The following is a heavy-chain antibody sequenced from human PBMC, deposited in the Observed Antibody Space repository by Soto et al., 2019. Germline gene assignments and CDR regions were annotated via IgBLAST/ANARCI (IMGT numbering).Heavy chain of an antibody. CDR2: ISWNSGSI. D-gene: IGHD1-26*01. J-gene: IGHJ6*02. Sequence: GGSLRLSCAASGFTFDDYAMHWVRQAPGKGLEWVSGISWNSGSIGYADSVKGRFTISRDNAKNSLYLQMNSLRAEDTALYYCAKDRGRGGSYRYYYGMDVWGQGTTVTVSS. CDR1: GFTFDDYA. CDR3: AKDRGRGGSYRYYYGMDV. V-gene: IGHV3-9*01.